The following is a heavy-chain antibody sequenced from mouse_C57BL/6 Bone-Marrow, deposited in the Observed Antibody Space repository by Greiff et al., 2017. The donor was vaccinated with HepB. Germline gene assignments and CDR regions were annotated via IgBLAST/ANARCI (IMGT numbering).Heavy chain of an antibody. Sequence: EVQLQESGTVLARPGASVKMSCKTSGYTFTSYWMHWVKQRPGKGLEWIGAIYPGNSDTSYNQKFKGKAKLTAVTSASTAYMELSSLTNEDSAVYYCTKTGYDWFAYWGQGTLVTVSA. V-gene: IGHV1-5*01. J-gene: IGHJ3*01. CDR3: TKTGYDWFAY. CDR2: IYPGNSDT. D-gene: IGHD3-1*01. CDR1: GYTFTSYW.